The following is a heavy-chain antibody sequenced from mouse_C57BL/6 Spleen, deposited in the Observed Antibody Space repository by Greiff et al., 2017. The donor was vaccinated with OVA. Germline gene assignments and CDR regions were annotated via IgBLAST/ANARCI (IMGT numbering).Heavy chain of an antibody. Sequence: QVQLQQSGPGLVQPSQSLSITCTVSGFSLTSYGVHWVRQSPGKGLEWLGVIWSGGSTDYNAAFISRLSISKDNSKSQVFFKMSSLQADDTAIYYWARKGGSSYGYFDVWGTGTTVTVSS. CDR3: ARKGGSSYGYFDV. CDR2: IWSGGST. CDR1: GFSLTSYG. D-gene: IGHD1-1*01. J-gene: IGHJ1*03. V-gene: IGHV2-2*01.